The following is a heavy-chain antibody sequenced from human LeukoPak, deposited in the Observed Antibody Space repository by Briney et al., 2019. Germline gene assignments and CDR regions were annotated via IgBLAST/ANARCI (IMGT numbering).Heavy chain of an antibody. CDR3: ARGSDYDFWSGRYYYMDV. J-gene: IGHJ6*03. V-gene: IGHV3-11*04. CDR2: ISSSGSTI. Sequence: GGSLRLSCAASGFTFSDYYMSWIRQAPGKGLEWVSYISSSGSTIYYADSVKGRFTISRDNAKNSLYLQMNSLRAEDTAVYYCARGSDYDFWSGRYYYMDVWGKGTTVTVSS. CDR1: GFTFSDYY. D-gene: IGHD3-3*01.